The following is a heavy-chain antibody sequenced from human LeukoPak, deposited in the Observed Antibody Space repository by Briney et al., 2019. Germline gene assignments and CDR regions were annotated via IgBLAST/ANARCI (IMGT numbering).Heavy chain of an antibody. CDR1: GFTVSSNY. J-gene: IGHJ4*02. Sequence: PGGSLRLSCAASGFTVSSNYMRWVRQAPGKGLEGVSVIHSGGSTYQGASAKGRFTLARENTKSQMYHQMNSPKAEHTAVYYCARGCPIAVAGTYFDYWGQGTLVTVSS. D-gene: IGHD6-19*01. CDR3: ARGCPIAVAGTYFDY. V-gene: IGHV3-66*01. CDR2: IHSGGST.